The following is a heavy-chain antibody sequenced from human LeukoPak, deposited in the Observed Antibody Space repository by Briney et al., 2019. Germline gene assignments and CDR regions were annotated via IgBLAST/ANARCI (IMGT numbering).Heavy chain of an antibody. D-gene: IGHD4-17*01. J-gene: IGHJ3*02. Sequence: SETLSLTCTVSGGSISSYYWSWIRQPPGKGLEWIGYIYYSGSTNYNPSLKSRVTISVDTSKNQFSLKLSSVTAADTAVYYCATPYGDYAYAFDIWGQGTMVTVSS. V-gene: IGHV4-59*08. CDR2: IYYSGST. CDR3: ATPYGDYAYAFDI. CDR1: GGSISSYY.